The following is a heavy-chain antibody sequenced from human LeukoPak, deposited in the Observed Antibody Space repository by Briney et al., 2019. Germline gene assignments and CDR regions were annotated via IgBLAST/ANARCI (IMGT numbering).Heavy chain of an antibody. CDR3: ARAGAPYSVSWYDHSFDY. D-gene: IGHD6-13*01. CDR1: GYTFTDYY. CDR2: IHPNSGGT. Sequence: ASVKVSCKASGYTFTDYYIHWVRQAPGQGVEWMGWIHPNSGGTNYAQKFQGRVTMTRDTSIITAYMELSRLRSDDTAGYSCARAGAPYSVSWYDHSFDYWGQGTLVTVSS. V-gene: IGHV1-2*02. J-gene: IGHJ4*02.